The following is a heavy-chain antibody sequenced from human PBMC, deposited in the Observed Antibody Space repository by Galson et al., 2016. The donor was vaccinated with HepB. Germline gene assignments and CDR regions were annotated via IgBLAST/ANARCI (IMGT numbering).Heavy chain of an antibody. J-gene: IGHJ4*02. CDR2: ICHSGRT. CDR1: GGSISSRNW. D-gene: IGHD4-23*01. V-gene: IGHV4-4*02. CDR3: AVDYGGNSAFDS. Sequence: SETLSLTCAVSGGSISSRNWWNWVRQPPGKGLEWIGEICHSGRTNYSPSLKSRVTMSVDKSKNQFSLRLNSVTAADTAVYYCAVDYGGNSAFDSWGQGTLATVSS.